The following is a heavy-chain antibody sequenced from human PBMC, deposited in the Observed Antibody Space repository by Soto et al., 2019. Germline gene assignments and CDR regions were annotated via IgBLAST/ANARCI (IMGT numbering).Heavy chain of an antibody. J-gene: IGHJ4*02. CDR1: GYTFTSYG. CDR3: ARGVSSGWNY. D-gene: IGHD6-19*01. V-gene: IGHV1-18*01. CDR2: ISAYNFNT. Sequence: ASVKVSCKASGYTFTSYGISWVRQAPVRVLELRVWISAYNFNTDYSQKVQGRVTSTTDTCTVTSYMELRILRSDYTAVYYCARGVSSGWNYWGQGTLVTV.